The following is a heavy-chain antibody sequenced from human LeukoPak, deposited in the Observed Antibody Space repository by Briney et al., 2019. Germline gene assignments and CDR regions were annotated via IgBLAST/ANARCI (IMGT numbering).Heavy chain of an antibody. Sequence: HPGGSLRLSCAASGFTFNAFGMNWVRQAPGKGLEWVSYIGTTSGAIYYADSVKGRFTISRDNAKNSLYLQMNSLRAEDTALYYCAKAPCSSTSCYMFDYWGQGTLVTVSS. V-gene: IGHV3-48*04. CDR1: GFTFNAFG. J-gene: IGHJ4*02. D-gene: IGHD2-2*02. CDR2: IGTTSGAI. CDR3: AKAPCSSTSCYMFDY.